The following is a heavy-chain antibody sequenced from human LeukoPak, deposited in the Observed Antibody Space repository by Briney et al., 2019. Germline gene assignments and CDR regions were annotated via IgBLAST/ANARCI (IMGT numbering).Heavy chain of an antibody. CDR3: AREVSVGNWFDP. Sequence: ASVKVSCKASGYTFTGHYMHWVRQAPGQGLEWMGWINPNSGGTNYAQKFQGRVTMTRDTSISTAYMELSRLRSDDTAVYYCAREVSVGNWFDPWGQGTLVTVSS. J-gene: IGHJ5*02. V-gene: IGHV1-2*02. D-gene: IGHD4-23*01. CDR1: GYTFTGHY. CDR2: INPNSGGT.